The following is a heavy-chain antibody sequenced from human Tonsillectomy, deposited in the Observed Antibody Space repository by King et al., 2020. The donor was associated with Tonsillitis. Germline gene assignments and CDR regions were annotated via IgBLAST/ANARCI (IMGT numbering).Heavy chain of an antibody. V-gene: IGHV3-21*01. D-gene: IGHD2-15*01. J-gene: IGHJ3*02. CDR1: GFTFSNFN. CDR2: IDNSSNYI. CDR3: VGDLVVAGAFDI. Sequence: VQLVESGGGLVKPGGSLRLSCAASGFTFSNFNMIWVRQAPGKGLEWVSSIDNSSNYIYYADSVKGRFTISRDNAKNSLSLQMNSLRAEDTAVYSCVGDLVVAGAFDIWGQGTKVTVSS.